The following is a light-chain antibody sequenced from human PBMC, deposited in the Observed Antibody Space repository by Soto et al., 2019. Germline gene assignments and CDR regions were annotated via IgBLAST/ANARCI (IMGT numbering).Light chain of an antibody. Sequence: QSALTQPPSASGSPGQSVTLSCTGTSSDVGAYNYVSWYQQHPGKAPKLLIYLVTKRPSGVPDRFSASKSVNTASLTVSGLQAEDEADYYCSSYAGNSFYVFGTGTKLTVL. V-gene: IGLV2-8*01. CDR1: SSDVGAYNY. CDR2: LVT. J-gene: IGLJ1*01. CDR3: SSYAGNSFYV.